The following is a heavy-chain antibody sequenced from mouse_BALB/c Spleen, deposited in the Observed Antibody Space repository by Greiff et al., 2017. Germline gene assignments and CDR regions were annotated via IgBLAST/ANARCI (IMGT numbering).Heavy chain of an antibody. D-gene: IGHD1-1*01. CDR1: GYSFTGYF. CDR2: INPYNGDT. Sequence: EVMLVESGPELVKPGASVKISCKASGYSFTGYFMNWVMQSHGKSLEWIGRINPYNGDTFYNQKFKGKATLTVDKSSSTAHMELRSLASEDSAVYYCARLGTTGYFDVWGAGTTVTVSS. CDR3: ARLGTTGYFDV. J-gene: IGHJ1*01. V-gene: IGHV1-20*02.